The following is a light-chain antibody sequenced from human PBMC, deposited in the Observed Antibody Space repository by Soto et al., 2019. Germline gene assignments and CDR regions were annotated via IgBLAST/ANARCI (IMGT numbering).Light chain of an antibody. CDR2: GAS. J-gene: IGKJ1*01. Sequence: EVVLTQSPVTLSLSPGERATLSCRASQSVSSYLAWYQQKPGQAPRLLIYGASNRATGIPDRFSGSGSGTDFTLTISRLEPEDFAVYYCQQYGSSGKFGQGTKVDIK. V-gene: IGKV3-20*01. CDR3: QQYGSSGK. CDR1: QSVSSY.